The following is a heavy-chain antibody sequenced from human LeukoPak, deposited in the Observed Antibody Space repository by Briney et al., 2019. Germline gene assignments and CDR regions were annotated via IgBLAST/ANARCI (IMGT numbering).Heavy chain of an antibody. CDR3: ARAEYCSSTSCYRVRFDY. CDR2: IIPIFGTA. V-gene: IGHV1-69*06. J-gene: IGHJ4*02. Sequence: SVKVSCKASGGTFSSYAISWVRQAPGQGLEWKGGIIPIFGTANYAQKFQGRVTITADKSTSTAYMELSSLRSEDTAVYYCARAEYCSSTSCYRVRFDYWGQGTLVTVSS. D-gene: IGHD2-2*02. CDR1: GGTFSSYA.